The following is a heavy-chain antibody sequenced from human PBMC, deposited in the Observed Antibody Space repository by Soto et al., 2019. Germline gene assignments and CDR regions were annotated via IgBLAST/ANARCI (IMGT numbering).Heavy chain of an antibody. V-gene: IGHV3-11*01. CDR3: ARDTYCGGDCSRGLDY. D-gene: IGHD2-21*01. CDR2: ISSSGSTI. Sequence: GGSLRLSCAASGFTFSDYYMSWIRQAPGKGLEWVSYISSSGSTIYYADSVKGRFTISRDNAKNSLYLQMNSLRAEDTAVYYCARDTYCGGDCSRGLDYWGQGTLVTVSS. J-gene: IGHJ4*02. CDR1: GFTFSDYY.